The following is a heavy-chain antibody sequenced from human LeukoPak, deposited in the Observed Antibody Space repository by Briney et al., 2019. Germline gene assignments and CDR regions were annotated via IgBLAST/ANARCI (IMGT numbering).Heavy chain of an antibody. CDR2: ISYDGSNK. CDR3: ARDSYYDSSGPSSFDY. V-gene: IGHV3-30*04. CDR1: GFTFSNYA. J-gene: IGHJ4*02. Sequence: GGSLRLSCTASGFTFSNYAMNWVRQAPGKGLEWVAVISYDGSNKYYADSVKGRFTISRDNSKNTLYLQMNSLRAEDTAVYYCARDSYYDSSGPSSFDYWGQGTLVTVSS. D-gene: IGHD3-22*01.